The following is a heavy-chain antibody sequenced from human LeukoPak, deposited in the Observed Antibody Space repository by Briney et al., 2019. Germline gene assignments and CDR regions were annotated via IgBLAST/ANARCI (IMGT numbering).Heavy chain of an antibody. CDR3: ARERITMINWFDP. CDR1: GYTFTGYY. Sequence: GASVKVSCKASGYTFTGYYMHWVRQAPGQGLEWMGWINPNSGGTNYAQKFQGRVTMTRDTSISTAYMELSRLRSDDTAAYCCARERITMINWFDPWGQGTLVTVSS. D-gene: IGHD3-22*01. J-gene: IGHJ5*02. CDR2: INPNSGGT. V-gene: IGHV1-2*02.